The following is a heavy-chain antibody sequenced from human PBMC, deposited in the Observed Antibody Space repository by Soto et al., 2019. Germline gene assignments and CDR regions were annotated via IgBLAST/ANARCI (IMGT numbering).Heavy chain of an antibody. J-gene: IGHJ4*03. CDR3: ARVRREFDTSGPVDY. D-gene: IGHD3-10*01. V-gene: IGHV4-31*03. Sequence: SETLSLTCTVSGGSVSNGGYYWTWIRQHPGKGLEWIGYIYYSGSSYSNPSLKSRVNMSVDMSKNQFSLKLSSVTAADTAVYYCARVRREFDTSGPVDYWGQGTPVTVSS. CDR1: GGSVSNGGYY. CDR2: IYYSGSS.